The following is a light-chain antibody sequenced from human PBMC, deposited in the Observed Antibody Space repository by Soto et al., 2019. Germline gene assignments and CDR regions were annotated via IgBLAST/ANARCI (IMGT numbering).Light chain of an antibody. CDR3: QQSYSTPLT. Sequence: DIQMTQSPSTLSASVGDRVTITCRASQSISSWLAWYQQKPGKAPKLLIYDASSLESGVPSGFGGSGSGTDFTLTISSLQPEDSAIYYCQQSYSTPLTFGGGTKVDIK. CDR1: QSISSW. CDR2: DAS. J-gene: IGKJ4*01. V-gene: IGKV1-39*01.